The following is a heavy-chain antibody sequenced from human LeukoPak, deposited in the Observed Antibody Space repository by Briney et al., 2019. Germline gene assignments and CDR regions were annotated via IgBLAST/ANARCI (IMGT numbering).Heavy chain of an antibody. V-gene: IGHV3-23*01. CDR1: GFTLSSYE. J-gene: IGHJ6*03. CDR3: AKTSLSDPSGHYYYMDV. Sequence: SGGSLRLSCTVSGFTLSSYEMSWIRQAPGKGLEWVSSIDYSGGSSYYADSVKGRFTISRDDSKNTVSLQLDNLRIEDTALYYCAKTSLSDPSGHYYYMDVWGKGTTVTVSS. D-gene: IGHD3-3*01. CDR2: IDYSGGSS.